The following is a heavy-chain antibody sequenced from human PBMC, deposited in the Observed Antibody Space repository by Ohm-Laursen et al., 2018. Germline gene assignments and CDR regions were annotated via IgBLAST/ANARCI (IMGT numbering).Heavy chain of an antibody. CDR1: GFTFSSYE. Sequence: SLRLSCTASGFTFSSYEMNWVRQAPGKGLEWVSYISSSGSTIYYADSVKGRFTISRDNAKNSLYLQMNSLRAEDTAVYYCAREEYYYDSSGYRWGQGTLVTVSS. CDR3: AREEYYYDSSGYR. V-gene: IGHV3-48*03. CDR2: ISSSGSTI. D-gene: IGHD3-22*01. J-gene: IGHJ4*02.